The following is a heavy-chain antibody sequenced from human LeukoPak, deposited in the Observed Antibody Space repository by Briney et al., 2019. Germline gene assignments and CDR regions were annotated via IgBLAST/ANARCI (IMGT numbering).Heavy chain of an antibody. CDR2: INHSGSI. Sequence: SETLSLTCAVYGGSFSGYYWSWIRQPPGKGLEWIGEINHSGSINYNPSLKSRVTISVDTSKNQFSLKLSSVTAADTAVYYCARGRGCSSTSCYYYYYGMDVWGQGTTVTVSS. CDR3: ARGRGCSSTSCYYYYYGMDV. V-gene: IGHV4-34*01. J-gene: IGHJ6*02. CDR1: GGSFSGYY. D-gene: IGHD2-2*01.